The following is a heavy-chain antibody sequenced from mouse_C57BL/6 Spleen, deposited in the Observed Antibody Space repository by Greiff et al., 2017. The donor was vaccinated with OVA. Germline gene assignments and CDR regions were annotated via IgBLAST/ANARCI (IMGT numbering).Heavy chain of an antibody. CDR1: GYTFTSYG. CDR2: IYPRSGNT. Sequence: QVQLQQSGAELARPGASVKLSCKASGYTFTSYGISWVKQRTGQGLEWIGEIYPRSGNTYYNEKFKGKATLTADKSSSTAYMELRSLTSEDSAVYFCAREGIAGRFAYWGQGTLDTVSA. V-gene: IGHV1-81*01. D-gene: IGHD2-12*01. CDR3: AREGIAGRFAY. J-gene: IGHJ3*01.